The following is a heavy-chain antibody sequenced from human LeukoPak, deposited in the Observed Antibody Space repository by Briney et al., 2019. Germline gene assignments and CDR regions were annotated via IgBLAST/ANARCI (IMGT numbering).Heavy chain of an antibody. J-gene: IGHJ1*01. CDR2: TYYRSKWYN. CDR1: GDSVSSNSAA. CDR3: AARSCSSTTCYRAREYFQH. Sequence: SQTLSLTCAISGDSVSSNSAAWNWIRQSPSRGLEWLGRTYYRSKWYNDYAVSVKGRITINPDTSKNQFSLQLNSVTAADTAVYYCAARSCSSTTCYRAREYFQHWGQGTLVTVSA. D-gene: IGHD2-2*01. V-gene: IGHV6-1*01.